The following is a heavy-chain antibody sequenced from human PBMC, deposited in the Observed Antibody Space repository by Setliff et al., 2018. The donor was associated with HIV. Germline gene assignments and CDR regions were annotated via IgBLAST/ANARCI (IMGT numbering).Heavy chain of an antibody. J-gene: IGHJ4*02. V-gene: IGHV4-4*09. Sequence: SETLSLTCTVSGGSISSYYWSWIRQPPGKELEWIGYIYTSGSTNYNPSLKSRVTISLDTSKNQFSLKLTSVTAADTAVYYCARLSGDYYYFDYWGQGTLVTVS. D-gene: IGHD2-21*02. CDR3: ARLSGDYYYFDY. CDR1: GGSISSYY. CDR2: IYTSGST.